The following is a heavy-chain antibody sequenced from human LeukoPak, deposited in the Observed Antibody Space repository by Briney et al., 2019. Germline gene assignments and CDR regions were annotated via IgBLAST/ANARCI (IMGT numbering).Heavy chain of an antibody. Sequence: SQTLSLTCAISGDSVSSNSAAWNWVRQSPSRGLEWMGRTYYRSKWYTDYAESVKSRITINPDTSKNQFSLQVNSVTPEDTAVYYCARGSSRIYYYDSSGYSHAFDYWGQGILVTVSS. J-gene: IGHJ4*02. CDR1: GDSVSSNSAA. CDR2: TYYRSKWYT. CDR3: ARGSSRIYYYDSSGYSHAFDY. D-gene: IGHD3-22*01. V-gene: IGHV6-1*01.